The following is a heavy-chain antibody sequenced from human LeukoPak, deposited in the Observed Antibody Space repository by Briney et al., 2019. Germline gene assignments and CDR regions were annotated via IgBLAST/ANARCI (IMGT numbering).Heavy chain of an antibody. D-gene: IGHD6-6*01. CDR2: ISSSSSYI. J-gene: IGHJ4*02. CDR1: GFTFSSNT. V-gene: IGHV3-21*01. CDR3: ATAGQLVDY. Sequence: GGSLRLSFAASGFTFSSNTMNWVRQAPGKGLEWVSSISSSSSYIYYADSVKGRFTISRDNAKNSLYLQMNSLRAEDTAVYHCATAGQLVDYWGQGTLVTVSS.